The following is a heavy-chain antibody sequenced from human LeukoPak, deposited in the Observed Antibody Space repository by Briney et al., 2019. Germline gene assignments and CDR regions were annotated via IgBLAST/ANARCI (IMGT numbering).Heavy chain of an antibody. D-gene: IGHD2-21*02. CDR2: IWYDGSNK. CDR1: GFTFSSYW. CDR3: ARDQVLGFVLPATAIPDY. J-gene: IGHJ4*02. Sequence: GGSLRLSCAASGFTFSSYWMHWVRQAPGKGLEWVAVIWYDGSNKYYADSVKGRFTISRDNSKNTLYLQMNSLRAEDTAVYYCARDQVLGFVLPATAIPDYWGQGTLVTVSS. V-gene: IGHV3-33*08.